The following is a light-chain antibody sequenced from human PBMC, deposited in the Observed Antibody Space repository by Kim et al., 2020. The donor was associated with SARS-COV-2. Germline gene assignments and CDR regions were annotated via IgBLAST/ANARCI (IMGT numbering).Light chain of an antibody. CDR3: QVWDSSTAV. Sequence: SVSLGQTARITCGGSNIGSKNVHWYQQKPGQAPLLVIYRDSNRPSGIPERFSGSNSGNTATLTISRAQAGDEADYYCQVWDSSTAVFGGGTQLTVL. J-gene: IGLJ3*02. CDR2: RDS. V-gene: IGLV3-9*01. CDR1: NIGSKN.